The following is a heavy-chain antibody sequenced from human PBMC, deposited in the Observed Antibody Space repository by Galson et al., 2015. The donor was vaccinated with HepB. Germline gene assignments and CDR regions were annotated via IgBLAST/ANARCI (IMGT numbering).Heavy chain of an antibody. V-gene: IGHV3-48*02. CDR2: ISSSSSTI. J-gene: IGHJ4*02. Sequence: SLRLSCAASGFTFSSYSMNWVRQAPGKGLEWVSYISSSSSTIYYADSVKGRLTISRDNAKNSLYLQMNSLRDEDTAVYYCARDAGYYYDSSGYDKPTRHDTGFDYWGQGTLVTVSS. D-gene: IGHD3-22*01. CDR1: GFTFSSYS. CDR3: ARDAGYYYDSSGYDKPTRHDTGFDY.